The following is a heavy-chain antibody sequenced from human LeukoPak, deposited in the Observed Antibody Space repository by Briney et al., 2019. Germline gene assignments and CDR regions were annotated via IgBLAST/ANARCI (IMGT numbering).Heavy chain of an antibody. D-gene: IGHD4-23*01. CDR1: GYTFTGYY. J-gene: IGHJ4*02. Sequence: GASVKVSCKASGYTFTGYYMHWVRQAPGQGLEWMGWINPNSGGTNYAQKFQGRVTMTRDTSISTAYMKLSRLRSDDTAVYYCARVRSYGGEGFGLDYWGQGTLVTVSS. CDR2: INPNSGGT. CDR3: ARVRSYGGEGFGLDY. V-gene: IGHV1-2*02.